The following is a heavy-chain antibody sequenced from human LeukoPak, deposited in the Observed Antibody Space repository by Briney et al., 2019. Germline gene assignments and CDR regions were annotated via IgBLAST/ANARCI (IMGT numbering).Heavy chain of an antibody. CDR3: ARDLSAAFDF. Sequence: GGSLRLSCAASGFTVGNNRMSWVRQAPGKGLEWVSTVYGGGNTAYADSVKGRFSISRDDSKNTLFLDMSNLRVEDTALYYCARDLSAAFDFWGQGVLVTVSS. V-gene: IGHV3-53*01. D-gene: IGHD6-19*01. CDR1: GFTVGNNR. CDR2: VYGGGNT. J-gene: IGHJ4*02.